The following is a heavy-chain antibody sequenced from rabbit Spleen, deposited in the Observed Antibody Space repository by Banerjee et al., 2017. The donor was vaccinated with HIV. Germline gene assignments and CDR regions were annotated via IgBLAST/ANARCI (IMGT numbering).Heavy chain of an antibody. Sequence: QQQLEESGGGLVKPGGTLTLTCKASGFDFSVYGLSWVRQAPGKGLEWIGYIDPIFGRTYYASWVNGRFTISSHNAQNTLYLQLSSLTAADTATYFCVRDLGYDDYSEKGYFNLWGPGTLVTVS. CDR3: VRDLGYDDYSEKGYFNL. D-gene: IGHD2-1*01. V-gene: IGHV1S43*01. J-gene: IGHJ4*01. CDR1: GFDFSVYGL. CDR2: IDPIFGRT.